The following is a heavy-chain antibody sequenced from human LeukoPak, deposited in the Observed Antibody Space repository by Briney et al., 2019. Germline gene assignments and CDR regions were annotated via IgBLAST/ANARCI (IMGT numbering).Heavy chain of an antibody. CDR1: GFTISNYY. Sequence: GSLRLSCAASGFTISNYYWSWIRQPAGKGLEWIGRIYTSGSTNYNPSLKSRLTMSVDTSKNQFSLKLSSVTAADTAVYYCARVFLNSDYDYHYYYYMDVWGRGTTVTVSS. CDR2: IYTSGST. J-gene: IGHJ6*03. CDR3: ARVFLNSDYDYHYYYYMDV. V-gene: IGHV4-4*07. D-gene: IGHD5-12*01.